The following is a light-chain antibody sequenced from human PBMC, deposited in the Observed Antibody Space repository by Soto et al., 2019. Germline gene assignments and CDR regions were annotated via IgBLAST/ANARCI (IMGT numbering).Light chain of an antibody. CDR1: SSDVGHYNY. J-gene: IGLJ1*01. CDR3: SSYTSSSTPNV. CDR2: DVS. V-gene: IGLV2-14*01. Sequence: QSALTQPVSVSGSPGQSITISCTGTSSDVGHYNYVSWYQQHPGKAPKVVIYDVSNRPSGISNRFSGSKSGNTASLTISGLQAEDEADYYCSSYTSSSTPNVFGTGTKVTVL.